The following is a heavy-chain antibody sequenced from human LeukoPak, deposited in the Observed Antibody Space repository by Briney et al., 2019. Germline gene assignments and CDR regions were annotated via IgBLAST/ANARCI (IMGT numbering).Heavy chain of an antibody. CDR3: ARDSGSYLQPTDY. J-gene: IGHJ4*02. Sequence: GGSLRLACAASGFTVSRNYMSWVRQAPGKGLEWVSVISSGGNTYYTDSVKGRFTISRDNSKNTLYLQMNSLRAEDTAVYHCARDSGSYLQPTDYWGQGTLVTVSS. V-gene: IGHV3-53*01. D-gene: IGHD1-26*01. CDR1: GFTVSRNY. CDR2: ISSGGNT.